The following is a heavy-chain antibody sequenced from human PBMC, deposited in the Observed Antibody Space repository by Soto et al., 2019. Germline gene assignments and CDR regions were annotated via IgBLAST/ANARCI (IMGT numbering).Heavy chain of an antibody. V-gene: IGHV4-59*01. D-gene: IGHD4-17*01. Sequence: SETLSLTCTVSGGSISNYYWTWIRQPPGKGLEWIGYIYYSGSTNYNPSLKSRVTISVDTSKNQFSLKLSSVTAADTAVYYCAKLPRADYDGNFDPWRQGTLVTVSS. CDR1: GGSISNYY. CDR3: AKLPRADYDGNFDP. J-gene: IGHJ5*02. CDR2: IYYSGST.